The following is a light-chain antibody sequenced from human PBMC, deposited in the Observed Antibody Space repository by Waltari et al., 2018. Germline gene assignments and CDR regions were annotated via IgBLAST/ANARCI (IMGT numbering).Light chain of an antibody. CDR3: SSYTSSSTLL. CDR1: SSDVGGYKY. J-gene: IGLJ2*01. CDR2: DVS. V-gene: IGLV2-14*03. Sequence: QSALTQPASVSGSPGQSITISCTGTSSDVGGYKYVSWYQQHPGNAPKLMIYDVSNLPSGVSNRFSGSQSGNTASLTISGLEAEDEADYSCSSYTSSSTLLFDGGTTLTVL.